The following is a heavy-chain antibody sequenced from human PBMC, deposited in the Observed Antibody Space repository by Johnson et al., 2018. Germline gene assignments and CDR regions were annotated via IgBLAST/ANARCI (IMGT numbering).Heavy chain of an antibody. D-gene: IGHD5-12*01. CDR1: GFTFSSFN. CDR3: TREYVVATNRVDYYYYYMDV. J-gene: IGHJ6*03. V-gene: IGHV3-21*01. Sequence: VQLVESGGGLVKPGGSLRLSCAASGFTFSSFNMNWVRQAPGKGLEWVSSITSSSDYMYYADSVKGRFTASRDNAKNSLFLQMDCLRTEDTAVYYCTREYVVATNRVDYYYYYMDVWGKGTTVTVSS. CDR2: ITSSSDYM.